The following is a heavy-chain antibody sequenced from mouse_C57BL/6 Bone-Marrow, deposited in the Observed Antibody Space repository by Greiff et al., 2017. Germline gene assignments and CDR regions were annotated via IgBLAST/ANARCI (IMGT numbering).Heavy chain of an antibody. J-gene: IGHJ4*01. CDR3: TPYDYGAREY. CDR1: GFNIKDYY. V-gene: IGHV14-1*01. CDR2: IDPEDGDT. Sequence: VQLQQSGAELVRPGASVKLSCTASGFNIKDYYMHWVKQRPEQGLEWIGRIDPEDGDTEYAPKFQGKATMTADTSSNTVYLQLSRLTSADTAVYSCTPYDYGAREYWGQGTSVTGSA. D-gene: IGHD2-10*02.